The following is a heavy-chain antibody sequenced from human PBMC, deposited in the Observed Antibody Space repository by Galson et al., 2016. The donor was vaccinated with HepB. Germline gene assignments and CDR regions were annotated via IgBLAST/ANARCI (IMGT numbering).Heavy chain of an antibody. J-gene: IGHJ4*02. CDR1: GYTFSSYA. CDR2: IWFDGTYK. V-gene: IGHV3-33*08. CDR3: ARAGVSNWPDFDS. Sequence: SLRLSCAASGYTFSSYAMSWVRQAPGKGLEWVALIWFDGTYKYYADSVRGRFTISRDDSMNTVFLQMDSLRAEDTAVYYCARAGVSNWPDFDSWGQGTLVIVSS. D-gene: IGHD6-13*01.